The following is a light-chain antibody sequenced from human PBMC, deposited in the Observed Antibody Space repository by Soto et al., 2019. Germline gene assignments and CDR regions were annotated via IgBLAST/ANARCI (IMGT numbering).Light chain of an antibody. V-gene: IGLV2-14*01. CDR1: SSDVGGYKY. J-gene: IGLJ2*01. CDR3: SSYTSSSTLVV. Sequence: QSALTQPASVSGSPGQSITISCTGTSSDVGGYKYVSWYQQHPGKAPKLMIYDVSNRPSGVSNRFSGSKSGNTASLTTSGLQAEDEADYYCSSYTSSSTLVVFGGGTKLTVL. CDR2: DVS.